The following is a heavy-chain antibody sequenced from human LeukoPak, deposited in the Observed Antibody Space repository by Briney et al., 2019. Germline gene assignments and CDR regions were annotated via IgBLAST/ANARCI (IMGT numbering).Heavy chain of an antibody. CDR3: ARGQLGELPEYYFDY. Sequence: GGSLRLSCAASGFTFSSYALSWVRQAPGKGLEWVSAISGSGGSTYYADSVKGRFTISRDNSKNTLYLQMNSLRAEDTAVYYCARGQLGELPEYYFDYWGQGTLVTVSS. V-gene: IGHV3-23*01. J-gene: IGHJ4*02. CDR2: ISGSGGST. CDR1: GFTFSSYA. D-gene: IGHD1-26*01.